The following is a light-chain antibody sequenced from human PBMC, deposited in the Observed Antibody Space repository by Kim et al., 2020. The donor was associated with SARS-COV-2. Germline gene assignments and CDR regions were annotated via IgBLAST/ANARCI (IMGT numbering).Light chain of an antibody. V-gene: IGLV3-21*04. Sequence: SYELTQAPSVSVAPGKTARITCGGKNIGSKSVHWYQQKPGQAPVLLIYYGSDRPSGIPERFSGSDSGNTATLTISMVEAGDEADYYCQVWDSSSDHVVFGGGTQLTVL. CDR2: YGS. CDR3: QVWDSSSDHVV. CDR1: NIGSKS. J-gene: IGLJ2*01.